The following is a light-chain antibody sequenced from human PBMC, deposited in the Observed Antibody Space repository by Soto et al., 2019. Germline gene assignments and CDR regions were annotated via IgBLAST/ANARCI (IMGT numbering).Light chain of an antibody. CDR1: SSDVGRYNL. CDR2: EVS. CDR3: CSYAGSSTYV. V-gene: IGLV2-23*02. J-gene: IGLJ1*01. Sequence: QCALTQPASVSGSPGQSITISCTGTSSDVGRYNLVSWYQQHPGKAPKLMIYEVSKRPSGGSNRCSGSKSGNTASLTISGLQAEDEADYYCCSYAGSSTYVFGTGTKVTVL.